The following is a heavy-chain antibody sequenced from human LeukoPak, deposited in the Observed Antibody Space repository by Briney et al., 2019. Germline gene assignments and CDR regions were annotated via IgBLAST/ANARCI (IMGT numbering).Heavy chain of an antibody. J-gene: IGHJ2*01. V-gene: IGHV3-7*05. CDR3: AREARGDDYFDL. D-gene: IGHD4-17*01. Sequence: GGSLTVSCAASGFTFTTYWLSWVRQTPGKGLEWVANIKQDGSQKYYVDSVKGRFSISRDNAKSSLYFQMNSLRAEDTAVYYCAREARGDDYFDLWGRGTPVTVSS. CDR1: GFTFTTYW. CDR2: IKQDGSQK.